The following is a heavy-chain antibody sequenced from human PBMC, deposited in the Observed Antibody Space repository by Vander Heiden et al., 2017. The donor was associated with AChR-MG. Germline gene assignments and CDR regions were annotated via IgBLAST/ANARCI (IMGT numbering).Heavy chain of an antibody. D-gene: IGHD2-2*01. CDR3: FRPVVPAAIGDYYYYMDV. Sequence: EVQLLESGGGLVQPGGSLRLSCAAAGFTFSSYAMSWVRQAPGKGLEWVSAISGSGGSTYYADSVKGRFTISRDNSKNTLYLQMNSLRAEDTAVYYCFRPVVPAAIGDYYYYMDVWGKGTTVTVSS. CDR1: GFTFSSYA. V-gene: IGHV3-23*01. CDR2: ISGSGGST. J-gene: IGHJ6*03.